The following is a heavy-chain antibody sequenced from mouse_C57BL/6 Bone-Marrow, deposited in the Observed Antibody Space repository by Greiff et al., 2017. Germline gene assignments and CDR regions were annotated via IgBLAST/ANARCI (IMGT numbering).Heavy chain of an antibody. CDR1: GYTFTDYE. V-gene: IGHV1-15*01. D-gene: IGHD2-1*01. J-gene: IGHJ3*01. CDR3: TREGNPSWFAY. CDR2: IDPGTGGT. Sequence: QVQLKESGAELVRPGASVTMSCKASGYTFTDYEMHWVKQTPVHGLEWIGAIDPGTGGTAYNQKFKGKAILTADKSSSTAYMELRSLTSEDSAVYYCTREGNPSWFAYWGQGTLVTVSA.